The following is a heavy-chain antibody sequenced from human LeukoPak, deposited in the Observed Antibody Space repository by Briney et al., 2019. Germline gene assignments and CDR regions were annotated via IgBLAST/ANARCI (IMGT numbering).Heavy chain of an antibody. D-gene: IGHD3-3*01. V-gene: IGHV4-39*01. CDR1: GGPISSSDYY. CDR3: ARLIRMTIFGVVISPFDY. Sequence: SETLSLTCSVSGGPISSSDYYWGWIRQPPGKGLEWIGSIYYSGITYYNPSLKSRVTISIDSSKSQFSLKLSSVTAADTAVYYCARLIRMTIFGVVISPFDYWGQGHLVTVSS. J-gene: IGHJ4*02. CDR2: IYYSGIT.